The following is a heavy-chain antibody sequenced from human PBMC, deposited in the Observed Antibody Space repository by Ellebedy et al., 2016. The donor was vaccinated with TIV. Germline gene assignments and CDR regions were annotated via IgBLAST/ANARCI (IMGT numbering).Heavy chain of an antibody. CDR2: ISAYNGNT. Sequence: ASVKVSCXASGYTFTSYGISWVRQAPGQGLEWMGWISAYNGNTNYAQKLQGRVTMTTDTSTSTAYMELRSLRSDDTAVYYCTRDLYSSSWYGPIDYWGQGTLVTVSS. CDR1: GYTFTSYG. V-gene: IGHV1-18*01. D-gene: IGHD6-13*01. CDR3: TRDLYSSSWYGPIDY. J-gene: IGHJ4*02.